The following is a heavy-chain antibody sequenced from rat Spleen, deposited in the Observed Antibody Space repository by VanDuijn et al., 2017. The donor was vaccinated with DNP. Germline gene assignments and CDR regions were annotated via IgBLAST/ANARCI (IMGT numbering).Heavy chain of an antibody. Sequence: EVQLVESGGGLVQPGRSLKVSCAASGFTFSDYYMAWVRQAPKKGLEWVASISHDGGITYYRDSVKGRFSISRDNAKSSLYLQMDSLRSEDTATYYCTQTGDPGMTGLDYWGQGVMVTVSS. D-gene: IGHD1-4*01. CDR1: GFTFSDYY. CDR2: ISHDGGIT. J-gene: IGHJ2*01. CDR3: TQTGDPGMTGLDY. V-gene: IGHV5-20*01.